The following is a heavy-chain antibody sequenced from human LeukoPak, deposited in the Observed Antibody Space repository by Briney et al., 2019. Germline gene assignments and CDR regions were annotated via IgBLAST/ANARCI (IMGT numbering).Heavy chain of an antibody. J-gene: IGHJ4*02. CDR2: IYDSGST. CDR3: ARGVGASEYYFDY. CDR1: GGSISGYY. D-gene: IGHD1-26*01. Sequence: SETLSLTCTVSGGSISGYYWSWVRQPPGKGLEWMGYIYDSGSTNYNPSLKSRGTISVDTSKNQFSLKLSSVTAAATAVYYCARGVGASEYYFDYWGQGTLVTVSS. V-gene: IGHV4-59*01.